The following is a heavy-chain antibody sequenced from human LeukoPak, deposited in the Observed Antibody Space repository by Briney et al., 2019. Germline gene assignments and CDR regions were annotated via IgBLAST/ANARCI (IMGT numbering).Heavy chain of an antibody. CDR2: ISSSGSTI. Sequence: GGSVRLSCAASVLTDSSNYMSWVRKAPGKGLEGVSYISSSGSTIYYTDSVKGRFTISRDNAKNSLYLQMNSLTAEYTAVYYCARDYGRGWYVDYWGQGTLVTVSS. CDR3: ARDYGRGWYVDY. D-gene: IGHD6-19*01. J-gene: IGHJ4*02. CDR1: VLTDSSNY. V-gene: IGHV3-11*04.